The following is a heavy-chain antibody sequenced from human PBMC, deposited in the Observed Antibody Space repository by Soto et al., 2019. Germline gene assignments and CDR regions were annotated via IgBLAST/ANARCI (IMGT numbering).Heavy chain of an antibody. CDR2: IKEDGNER. V-gene: IGHV3-7*01. Sequence: EVQLVESGGGLVQPGGSLRLSCAASGFTFSTYWMSWVRQAPGKGLEWVSNIKEDGNERYYVDSVKGRFTISRDNAENSLFLQMNSLRAEDTAVYYCARTKGAVAFDLWGQGTMGTVSS. CDR1: GFTFSTYW. D-gene: IGHD3-16*01. CDR3: ARTKGAVAFDL. J-gene: IGHJ3*01.